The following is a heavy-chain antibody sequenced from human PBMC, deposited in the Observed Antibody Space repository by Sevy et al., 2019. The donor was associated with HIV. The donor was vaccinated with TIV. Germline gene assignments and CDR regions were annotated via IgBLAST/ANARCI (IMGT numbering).Heavy chain of an antibody. V-gene: IGHV4-61*01. CDR1: GDSVSGGNYY. CDR3: ARGLFDY. J-gene: IGHJ4*02. Sequence: SETLSLTCTVSGDSVSGGNYYWSWIRQPPGKGLELIGYIYYSGGTNYNPSLKSRVTISIDTSKNQFSLRLTSVTAADTAVYYCARGLFDYWGQGTLVTVSS. CDR2: IYYSGGT.